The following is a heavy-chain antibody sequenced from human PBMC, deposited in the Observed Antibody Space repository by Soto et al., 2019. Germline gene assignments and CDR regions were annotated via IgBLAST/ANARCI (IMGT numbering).Heavy chain of an antibody. CDR3: APVRNFDKLFSL. Sequence: SETLSLTCAVYGGSFSNYYGSWIRQPPGKGLEWIGEINQGGSTTYNPSLKSRVTMSLDTSKNQYFLKLNSVTAADTAVYYCAPVRNFDKLFSLWGQGTPVTAPQ. D-gene: IGHD3-9*01. V-gene: IGHV4-34*01. J-gene: IGHJ4*02. CDR2: INQGGST. CDR1: GGSFSNYY.